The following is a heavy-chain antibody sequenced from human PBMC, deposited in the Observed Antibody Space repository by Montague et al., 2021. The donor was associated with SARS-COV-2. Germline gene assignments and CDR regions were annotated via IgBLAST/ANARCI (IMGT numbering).Heavy chain of an antibody. J-gene: IGHJ6*02. CDR1: SGSFRGYY. Sequence: SETLSLTCAVSSGSFRGYYWSWIRQPPGKGLEWIGEINHSGSTTYNPSLESRVSISVDTSNKQFSLEVTSVTAADTAVYYCARLGAITLVRGITKADFSNYGMDVWGQGTTVTASS. CDR2: INHSGST. D-gene: IGHD3-10*01. V-gene: IGHV4-34*01. CDR3: ARLGAITLVRGITKADFSNYGMDV.